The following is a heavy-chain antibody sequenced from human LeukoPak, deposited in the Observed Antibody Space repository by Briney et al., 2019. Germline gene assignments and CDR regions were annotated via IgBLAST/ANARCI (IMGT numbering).Heavy chain of an antibody. CDR1: GGSLSGYY. Sequence: SETLSLTCAVYGGSLSGYYWSWIRQPPGKGLEWIGEINHSGSTNYNPSLKSRVTISVDTSKNQFSLKLSSVTAADTAVYYCSRAEDWNLWFGELKGLDYWGQGTLVTVSS. J-gene: IGHJ4*02. D-gene: IGHD3-10*01. V-gene: IGHV4-34*01. CDR3: SRAEDWNLWFGELKGLDY. CDR2: INHSGST.